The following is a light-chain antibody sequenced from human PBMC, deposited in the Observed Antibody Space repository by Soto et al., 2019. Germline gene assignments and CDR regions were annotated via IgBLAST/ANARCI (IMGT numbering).Light chain of an antibody. Sequence: DIQMTQSPSSLSASVGDRVTITCRASQSISSYLNWYHQKPGKAPELLIFDASNLKSGVSSRFSGSGSGTEFTLTISRLQPDDVATYYCLQYSSHSWTFGQGTKVDIK. J-gene: IGKJ1*01. V-gene: IGKV1-5*01. CDR2: DAS. CDR3: LQYSSHSWT. CDR1: QSISSY.